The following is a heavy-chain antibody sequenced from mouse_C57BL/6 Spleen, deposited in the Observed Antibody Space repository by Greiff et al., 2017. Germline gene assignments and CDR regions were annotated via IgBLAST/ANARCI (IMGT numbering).Heavy chain of an antibody. CDR3: TRRDFSQAWFAY. J-gene: IGHJ3*01. Sequence: QVQLQQSGAELVRPGASVTLSCKASGYTFTDYEMHWVKQTPVHGLEWIGAIDPETGGTAYNPKFKGKAILTADKSSSTAYMELRSLTSEDSAVYYCTRRDFSQAWFAYWGQGTLVTVSA. CDR1: GYTFTDYE. V-gene: IGHV1-15*01. CDR2: IDPETGGT.